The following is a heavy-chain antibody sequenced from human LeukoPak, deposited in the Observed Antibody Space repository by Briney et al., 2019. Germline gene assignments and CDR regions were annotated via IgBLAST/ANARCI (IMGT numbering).Heavy chain of an antibody. D-gene: IGHD6-13*01. CDR1: GFTFSSYA. Sequence: GGSLRLSCAASGFTFSSYAMHWVRQAPGKGLEWVAVISYDGSNKYYADSVKGRFTISRDNAKNTLYLQMNSLRAEDTAVYYCARVIGYSSSWNSAFDIWGQGTMVTVSS. CDR2: ISYDGSNK. CDR3: ARVIGYSSSWNSAFDI. V-gene: IGHV3-30*04. J-gene: IGHJ3*02.